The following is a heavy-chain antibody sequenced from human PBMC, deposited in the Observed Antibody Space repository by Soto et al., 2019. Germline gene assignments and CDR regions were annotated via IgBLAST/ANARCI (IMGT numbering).Heavy chain of an antibody. CDR1: GGSFSGYY. V-gene: IGHV4-34*01. CDR3: ARGLWSPLDY. CDR2: INHSGST. J-gene: IGHJ4*02. Sequence: QVQLQQWGAGLLKPSETLSLTCAVYGGSFSGYYWSWIRQPPGKGLEWIGEINHSGSTNYNPSLNSRVTISVDTSKNQFSLKLSSVTAADTAVYYCARGLWSPLDYWGQGTLVTVSS. D-gene: IGHD3-10*01.